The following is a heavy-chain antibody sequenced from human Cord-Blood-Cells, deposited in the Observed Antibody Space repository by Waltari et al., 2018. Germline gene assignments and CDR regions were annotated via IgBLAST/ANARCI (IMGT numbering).Heavy chain of an antibody. D-gene: IGHD3-22*01. CDR3: ARGYYDSSGYYYY. CDR2: IKQDGSEK. CDR1: GFTFSSYG. V-gene: IGHV3-7*01. J-gene: IGHJ4*02. Sequence: EVQLVESGGGLVQPGGSLRASCAASGFTFSSYGMSWVRQAPGKGLEWVANIKQDGSEKYYVDSVKGRFTISRDNAKNSLYLQMNSLRAEDTAVYYCARGYYDSSGYYYYWGQGTLVTVSS.